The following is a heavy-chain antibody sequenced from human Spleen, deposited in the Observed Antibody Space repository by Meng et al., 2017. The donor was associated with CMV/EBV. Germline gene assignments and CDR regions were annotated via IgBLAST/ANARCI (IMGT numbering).Heavy chain of an antibody. J-gene: IGHJ5*02. D-gene: IGHD6-13*01. Sequence: CKASGYTFTSYDINWVRQATGQGLEWMGWMNPNSGNTGYAQKFQGRVTMTRNASISTVYMELSSLRSEDTAVYYCARFRAGRWFDPWGQGTLVTVSS. CDR2: MNPNSGNT. CDR3: ARFRAGRWFDP. CDR1: GYTFTSYD. V-gene: IGHV1-8*02.